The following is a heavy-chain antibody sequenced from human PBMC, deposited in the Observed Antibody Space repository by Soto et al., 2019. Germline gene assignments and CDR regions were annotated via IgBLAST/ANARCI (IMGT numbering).Heavy chain of an antibody. CDR3: ARYKSRWWFDP. J-gene: IGHJ5*02. V-gene: IGHV4-59*01. D-gene: IGHD1-20*01. Sequence: SETLSLTCTVSGGSISSYYWSWIRQPPGKGLEWIGYIYYSGSTNYNPSLKSRVTISVDTSKNQFSLKLSSVTAAGTAVYYCARYKSRWWFDPWGQGTLVTVSS. CDR2: IYYSGST. CDR1: GGSISSYY.